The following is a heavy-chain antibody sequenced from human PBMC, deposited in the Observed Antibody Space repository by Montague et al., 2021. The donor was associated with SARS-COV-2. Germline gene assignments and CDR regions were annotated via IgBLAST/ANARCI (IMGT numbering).Heavy chain of an antibody. J-gene: IGHJ4*02. D-gene: IGHD3-9*01. CDR2: VYSGGST. CDR3: ARVRYSDDWTFDY. CDR1: SGSISNYY. V-gene: IGHV4-59*13. Sequence: SETLSLTCTVSSGSISNYYWSWIRQPPGKGLEWIGYVYSGGSTNYNPSLEGRVTMSVDTSKNQFSLKLISVTAADTAVYYCARVRYSDDWTFDYWGQGTLVTVSS.